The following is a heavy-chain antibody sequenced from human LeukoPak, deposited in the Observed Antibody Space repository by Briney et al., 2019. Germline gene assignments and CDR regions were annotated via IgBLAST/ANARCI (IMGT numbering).Heavy chain of an antibody. J-gene: IGHJ4*02. CDR3: ARDSGITMVRGVAQGFDY. CDR2: INHSGST. V-gene: IGHV4-34*01. Sequence: SETLSLTCAVYGGSFSGYYWSWIRQPPGKGLEWIGEINHSGSTNYNPSLKSRVTISVDTSKNQSSLKLSSVTAADTAVYYCARDSGITMVRGVAQGFDYWGQGTLVTVSS. CDR1: GGSFSGYY. D-gene: IGHD3-10*01.